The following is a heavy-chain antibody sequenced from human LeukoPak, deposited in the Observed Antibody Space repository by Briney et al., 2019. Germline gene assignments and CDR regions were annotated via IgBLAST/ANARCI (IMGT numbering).Heavy chain of an antibody. CDR3: ARSPLYYGSGDYYYYYYMDV. J-gene: IGHJ6*03. Sequence: SETLSLTCTVSGGSISSYYWSWIRQPPGKGLEWIGYIYYSRSTNYSPSLKSRVTISVDTSKNQFSLKLSSVTAADTAVYYCARSPLYYGSGDYYYYYYMDVWGKGTTVTVSS. D-gene: IGHD3-10*01. V-gene: IGHV4-59*01. CDR2: IYYSRST. CDR1: GGSISSYY.